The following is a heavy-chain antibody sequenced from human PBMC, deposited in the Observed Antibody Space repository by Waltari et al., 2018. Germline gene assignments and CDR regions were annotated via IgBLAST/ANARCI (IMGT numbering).Heavy chain of an antibody. CDR2: IYYSGST. D-gene: IGHD3-3*01. CDR1: GGSVKRCRY. CDR3: ARGVPKNNFWSGYLSPLFDY. Sequence: QLHLQASGSGLMKPSQTLSLTCAFPGGSVKRCRYWTWIPQHPGKGLEWIGYIYYSGSTYYNPSLKSRVTISVDRSKNQFSLKLTSVTAADTAVYYCARGVPKNNFWSGYLSPLFDYWGQGTLVSVSS. J-gene: IGHJ4*02. V-gene: IGHV4-30-2*01.